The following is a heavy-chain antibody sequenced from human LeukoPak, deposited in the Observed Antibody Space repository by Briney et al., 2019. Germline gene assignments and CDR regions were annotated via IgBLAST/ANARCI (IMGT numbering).Heavy chain of an antibody. J-gene: IGHJ5*02. D-gene: IGHD2-2*01. Sequence: PSETLSLTCTVSGGSISSGGYYWSWVRQHPGRGLEWIGYIYYSGSTYYNPSLKSRVTISVDTSKNQFSLKLSSVTAADTAVYYGARLAVGSSTSGNWFDPWGQGTLVTVSS. CDR3: ARLAVGSSTSGNWFDP. CDR2: IYYSGST. CDR1: GGSISSGGYY. V-gene: IGHV4-31*03.